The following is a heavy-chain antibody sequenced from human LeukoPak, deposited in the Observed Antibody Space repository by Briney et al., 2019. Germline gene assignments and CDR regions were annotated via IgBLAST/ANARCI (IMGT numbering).Heavy chain of an antibody. D-gene: IGHD1-26*01. CDR1: GGSISSYY. V-gene: IGHV4-59*08. J-gene: IGHJ3*02. CDR2: IYYSGST. Sequence: SETLSLTCTVSGGSISSYYWSWIRQPPGKGLEWIGYIYYSGSTNYNPPLKSRVTISVDTSKNQFSLKLSSVTAADTAVYYCARVGATTRGAFDIWGQGTMVTVSS. CDR3: ARVGATTRGAFDI.